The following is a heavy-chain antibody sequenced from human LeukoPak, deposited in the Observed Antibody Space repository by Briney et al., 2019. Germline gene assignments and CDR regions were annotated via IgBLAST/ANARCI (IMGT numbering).Heavy chain of an antibody. D-gene: IGHD3-22*01. V-gene: IGHV1-24*01. Sequence: ASVKVSRKVSGYTLTELSMHWVRQAPGKGFEWMGRFDPEKGETIYAQKFQGRVTMTEDTSTDTAYMELSSLRSEDTAVYYCATEGYYDSSGYYIDYWGQGILVTVSS. CDR3: ATEGYYDSSGYYIDY. CDR2: FDPEKGET. J-gene: IGHJ4*02. CDR1: GYTLTELS.